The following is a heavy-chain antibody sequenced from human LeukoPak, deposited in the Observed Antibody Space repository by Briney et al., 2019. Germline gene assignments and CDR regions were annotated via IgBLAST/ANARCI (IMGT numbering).Heavy chain of an antibody. CDR2: IYYSGST. Sequence: PSGTLSLTCTVSGGSISSSSYYWGWIRQPPGKGLEWIGSIYYSGSTYYNPSLKSRVTISVDTSKNQFSLKLSSVTAADTAVYYCARLRRNSWYFDYWGQGTLVTVSS. CDR1: GGSISSSSYY. J-gene: IGHJ4*02. D-gene: IGHD6-13*01. CDR3: ARLRRNSWYFDY. V-gene: IGHV4-39*01.